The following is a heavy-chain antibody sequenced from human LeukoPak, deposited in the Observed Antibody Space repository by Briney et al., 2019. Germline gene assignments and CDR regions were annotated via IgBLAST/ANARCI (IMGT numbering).Heavy chain of an antibody. CDR2: INPNSGGT. CDR1: GYTFTGYY. V-gene: IGHV1-2*02. Sequence: VASVKVSCKASGYTFTGYYMHWVRQAPGQGLEWMGWINPNSGGTNYAQKFQGRVTMTRDTSISTAYMELSRLRSDDTAVYYCARLYYDSSGSTFDYWGQGTLVTVSS. J-gene: IGHJ4*02. D-gene: IGHD3-22*01. CDR3: ARLYYDSSGSTFDY.